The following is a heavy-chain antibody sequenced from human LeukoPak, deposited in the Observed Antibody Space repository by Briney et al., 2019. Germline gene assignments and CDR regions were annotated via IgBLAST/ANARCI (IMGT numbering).Heavy chain of an antibody. D-gene: IGHD3-22*01. CDR1: GGSISSSSHY. CDR3: ATTSGYYFY. Sequence: PSETLSLTCTVSGGSISSSSHYWGWTRQSPGKGLEWIGSIYHSGSTHYNPSLKSRVTISVDTSKNQFSLKLSPVTAVDTAVYYCATTSGYYFYWGQGTLVTVSS. CDR2: IYHSGST. V-gene: IGHV4-39*01. J-gene: IGHJ4*02.